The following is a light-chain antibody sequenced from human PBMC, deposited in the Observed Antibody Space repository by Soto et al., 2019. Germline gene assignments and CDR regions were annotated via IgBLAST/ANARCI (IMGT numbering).Light chain of an antibody. V-gene: IGLV2-8*01. CDR3: SSYAGSNNYVV. J-gene: IGLJ2*01. CDR1: SSDVGGYNF. CDR2: EVS. Sequence: QSALTQPPSASGSPGQSVTISCTGTSSDVGGYNFVSWYQQHPDKAPKLMIYEVSKRPSGIPDRFSGSKSGNTASLTVSGLQAEDEANYYCSSYAGSNNYVVFGGGTKSPS.